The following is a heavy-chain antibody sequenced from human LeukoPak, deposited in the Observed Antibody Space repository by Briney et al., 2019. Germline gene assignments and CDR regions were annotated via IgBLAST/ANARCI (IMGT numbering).Heavy chain of an antibody. CDR2: ISYDGSNK. CDR3: ASHYGSGSYYYFDY. D-gene: IGHD3-10*01. V-gene: IGHV3-30*04. Sequence: GGSLRLSCAASGFTFSSYAMHWVRQAPGKELEWVAVISYDGSNKYYADSVKGRFTISRDNSKNTLYLQMNSLRAEDTAVYYCASHYGSGSYYYFDYWGQGTLVTVSS. J-gene: IGHJ4*02. CDR1: GFTFSSYA.